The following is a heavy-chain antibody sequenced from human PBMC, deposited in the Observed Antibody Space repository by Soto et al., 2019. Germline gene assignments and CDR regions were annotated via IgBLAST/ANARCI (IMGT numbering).Heavy chain of an antibody. CDR1: GGSISSSSYY. Sequence: PSETLSLTCTVSGGSISSSSYYWGWIRQPPGKGLEWIGSIYYSGSTYYNRSLKRRVTISVDTSKNQFSLKLSSVTAADTAVYYCARIVFTMIVLNWFDPWGQGTLVTVSS. D-gene: IGHD3-22*01. CDR2: IYYSGST. CDR3: ARIVFTMIVLNWFDP. J-gene: IGHJ5*02. V-gene: IGHV4-39*01.